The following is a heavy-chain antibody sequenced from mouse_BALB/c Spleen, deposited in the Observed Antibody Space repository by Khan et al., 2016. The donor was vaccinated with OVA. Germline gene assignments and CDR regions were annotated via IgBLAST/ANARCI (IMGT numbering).Heavy chain of an antibody. CDR3: ARTGGPYYGCFGYFDV. CDR2: IYPGDGDT. J-gene: IGHJ1*01. Sequence: QVQLKQSGAELARPGASVKLSCTASGYTFTSYWMQWVKQRPGQGLEWIGAIYPGDGDTRYTQKFKGKTTLTADKSSITAYVQISSLASEDSAVLCCARTGGPYYGCFGYFDVWGAGTTVTVSS. CDR1: GYTFTSYW. V-gene: IGHV1-87*01. D-gene: IGHD2-9*01.